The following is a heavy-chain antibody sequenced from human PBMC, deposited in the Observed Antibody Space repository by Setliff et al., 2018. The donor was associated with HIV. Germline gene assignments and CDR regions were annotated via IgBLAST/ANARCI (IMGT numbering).Heavy chain of an antibody. D-gene: IGHD4-4*01. J-gene: IGHJ4*02. CDR2: IYTSGNI. CDR3: SRGSLQLWGVFDY. Sequence: PSETLSLTCTVSGGSIGSGSYYWTWIRQPAGKGLEWIGRIYTSGNINYNPSLKSRVTISVDTSKNQFSLNLSSVTAADTAVYYCSRGSLQLWGVFDYWGQGTLVTVS. V-gene: IGHV4-61*02. CDR1: GGSIGSGSYY.